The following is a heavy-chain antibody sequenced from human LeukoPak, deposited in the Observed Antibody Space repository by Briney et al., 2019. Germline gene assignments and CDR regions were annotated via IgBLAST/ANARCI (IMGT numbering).Heavy chain of an antibody. CDR3: ARGGFITMVRGVIISDFDY. D-gene: IGHD3-10*01. CDR1: GFTFSSYD. Sequence: GGSLRLSCAASGFTFSSYDMHWVRQATGKGLEWVSAIGTAGDTYYPGSVKGRFTISRENAKNSLYLQMNSLRAEDTAVYYCARGGFITMVRGVIISDFDYWGQGTLVTVSS. J-gene: IGHJ4*02. CDR2: IGTAGDT. V-gene: IGHV3-13*01.